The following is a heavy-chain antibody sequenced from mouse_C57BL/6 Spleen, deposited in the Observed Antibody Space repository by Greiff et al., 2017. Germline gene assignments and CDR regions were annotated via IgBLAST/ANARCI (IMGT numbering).Heavy chain of an antibody. V-gene: IGHV5-17*01. CDR1: GFTFSDYG. CDR2: ISSGSSTI. J-gene: IGHJ4*01. CDR3: AREGVVDAMDY. Sequence: EVKLMESGGGLVKPGGSLKLSCAASGFTFSDYGMHWVRQAPEKGLEWVAYISSGSSTIYYADTVKGRFTISRDNAKNTLFLQMTSLRSEDTAMYYCAREGVVDAMDYWGQGTSVTVSS. D-gene: IGHD1-1*01.